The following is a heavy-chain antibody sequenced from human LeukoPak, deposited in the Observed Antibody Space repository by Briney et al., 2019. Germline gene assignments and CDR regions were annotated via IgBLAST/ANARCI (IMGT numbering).Heavy chain of an antibody. CDR1: GFTFSSFA. V-gene: IGHV3-23*01. Sequence: PGGSLRLSCAASGFTFSSFAMTWVRQAPGKGLEWVSAISGSGTNIYYADSVKGRFTISRDNSKNTLYLQMNSLGAGDTAIYYCAKARTTVTTPHYWGQGTLVTVSS. J-gene: IGHJ4*02. CDR2: ISGSGTNI. D-gene: IGHD4-17*01. CDR3: AKARTTVTTPHY.